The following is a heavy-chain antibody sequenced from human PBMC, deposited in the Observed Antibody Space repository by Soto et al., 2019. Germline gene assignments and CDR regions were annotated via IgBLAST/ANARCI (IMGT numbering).Heavy chain of an antibody. Sequence: LSLTCDVSGDFLTTYYWNWIRQSPGKGLEWIGYIYYSGSTNYNPSLKSRVTISVDTSKNQFSLKLSSVTAADTAVYYCARDCYGGNSFSYGMDVWGQGTTVTVSS. J-gene: IGHJ6*02. CDR3: ARDCYGGNSFSYGMDV. V-gene: IGHV4-59*01. CDR1: GDFLTTYY. CDR2: IYYSGST. D-gene: IGHD4-17*01.